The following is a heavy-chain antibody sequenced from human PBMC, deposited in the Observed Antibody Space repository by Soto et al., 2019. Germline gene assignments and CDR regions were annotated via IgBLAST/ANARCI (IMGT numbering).Heavy chain of an antibody. D-gene: IGHD2-2*01. Sequence: QVQLQQWGAGLLKPSGTLSLTCGVSGGSLSDYYWSWNRQPPGKGREWIGEINHSGSTNVNPSLKSRATSSVVVSKSQFSLSLSSVTAADTALYYCARPPIKYCSSISCSPDYNYYMDVWGTGTAVTVSS. CDR3: ARPPIKYCSSISCSPDYNYYMDV. V-gene: IGHV4-34*04. J-gene: IGHJ6*03. CDR1: GGSLSDYY. CDR2: INHSGST.